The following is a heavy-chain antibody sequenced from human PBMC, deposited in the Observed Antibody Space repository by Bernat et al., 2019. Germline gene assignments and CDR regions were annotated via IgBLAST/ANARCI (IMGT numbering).Heavy chain of an antibody. CDR3: ARGADSSASPLDD. V-gene: IGHV1-8*01. CDR2: MNPNSGNT. J-gene: IGHJ4*02. CDR1: GYTFTSYD. Sequence: QVQLVQSGAEVKKPGASVKVSCKASGYTFTSYDINWVRQATGQGLEWMGWMNPNSGNTGYVQRGQGRVTMTRNTAISTAYRERSSRRSEDTAGEDGARGADSSASPLDDWGQGTRVT. D-gene: IGHD6-6*01.